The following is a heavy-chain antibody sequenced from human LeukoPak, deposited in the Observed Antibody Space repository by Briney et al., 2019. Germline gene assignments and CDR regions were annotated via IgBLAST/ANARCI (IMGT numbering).Heavy chain of an antibody. V-gene: IGHV3-9*01. CDR3: AKTYYYDSSGYYFDY. D-gene: IGHD3-22*01. J-gene: IGHJ4*02. Sequence: GGSLRLSCAASGLTFSSRWMHWVRQAPGKGLEWVSGISWNSGSIGYADSVKGRFTISRDNAKNSLYLQMNSLRAEDTALYYCAKTYYYDSSGYYFDYWGQGTLVTVSS. CDR1: GLTFSSRW. CDR2: ISWNSGSI.